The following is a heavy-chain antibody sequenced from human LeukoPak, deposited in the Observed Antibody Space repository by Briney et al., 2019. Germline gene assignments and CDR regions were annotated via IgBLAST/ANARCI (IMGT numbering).Heavy chain of an antibody. Sequence: PSETLSLTCTVSGGSITNYYWSWIRQPPGKGLEWIGYIYYSGSTNYNPSLKSRVTISVDTSKNQFSLKLSSVTAADTAVYYCARDKGSGSYLAYYYYGMDVWGQGTTVTVSS. CDR1: GGSITNYY. D-gene: IGHD3-10*01. V-gene: IGHV4-59*01. CDR3: ARDKGSGSYLAYYYYGMDV. CDR2: IYYSGST. J-gene: IGHJ6*02.